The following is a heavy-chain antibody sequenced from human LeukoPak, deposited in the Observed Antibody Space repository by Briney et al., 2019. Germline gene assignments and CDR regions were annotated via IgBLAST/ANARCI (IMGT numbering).Heavy chain of an antibody. D-gene: IGHD3-10*01. CDR1: GFTFSSYS. CDR3: ARDLITMVRGASTYYYYYGMDV. CDR2: ISSSGSTI. J-gene: IGHJ6*02. V-gene: IGHV3-48*04. Sequence: GGSLRLSCAASGFTFSSYSMNWVRQAPGKGLEWVSYISSSGSTIYYADSVKGRFTISRDNAKNSLYLQMNSLRAEDTAVYYCARDLITMVRGASTYYYYYGMDVWGQGTTVTVSS.